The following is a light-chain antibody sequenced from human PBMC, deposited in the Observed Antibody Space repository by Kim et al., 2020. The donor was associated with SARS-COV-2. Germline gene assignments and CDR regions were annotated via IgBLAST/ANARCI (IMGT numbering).Light chain of an antibody. CDR1: SSGVGGYYY. J-gene: IGLJ3*02. CDR2: EVS. Sequence: QSFTMSCTGTSSGVGGYYYVSWYQQHPANAPNLMIYEVSKRPSGVPDRFSGSKSGNTASLTVSGLQAEDEADYYCSSYAGSNNLVFGGGTKLTVL. V-gene: IGLV2-8*01. CDR3: SSYAGSNNLV.